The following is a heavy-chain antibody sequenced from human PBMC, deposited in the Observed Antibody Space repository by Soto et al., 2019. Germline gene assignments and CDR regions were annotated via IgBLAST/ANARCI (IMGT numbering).Heavy chain of an antibody. CDR3: SRDSRGVGSWSTMGVY. CDR2: ITAYNGNT. D-gene: IGHD3-10*01. J-gene: IGHJ4*02. V-gene: IGHV1-18*01. CDR1: GYTFTSYG. Sequence: ASVKVSCKASGYTFTSYGISWVRQAPGQGLEWMGWITAYNGNTNYAQKLQGRVTMTTDTSTSTAYMELRSLRSDATAVYYGSRDSRGVGSWSTMGVYWGQGTLVTVSS.